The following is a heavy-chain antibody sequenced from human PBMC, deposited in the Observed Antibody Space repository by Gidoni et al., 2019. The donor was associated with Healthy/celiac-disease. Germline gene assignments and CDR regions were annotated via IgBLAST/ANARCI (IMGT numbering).Heavy chain of an antibody. Sequence: QVQLVESGGGLVKHGGSLRLTCAAFVFTFSYYYLNWIRQAPGKGLEWVSYISSSSSYTNYADSVKCRFTISRDNAKNSLYLQMNSLRAEDTAVYYCARDKEYGSDYWGQGTLVTVSS. J-gene: IGHJ4*02. CDR2: ISSSSSYT. CDR1: VFTFSYYY. V-gene: IGHV3-11*06. D-gene: IGHD3-10*01. CDR3: ARDKEYGSDY.